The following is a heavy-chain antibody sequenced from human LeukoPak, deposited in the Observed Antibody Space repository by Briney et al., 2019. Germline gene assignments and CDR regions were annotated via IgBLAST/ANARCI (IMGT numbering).Heavy chain of an antibody. V-gene: IGHV3-21*01. D-gene: IGHD5-24*01. Sequence: GGSLRLSCAASGFTFSSYSMNWVRQAPGKGLEWVSSIKGRFTISRDNAKNSLYLQMNSLRAEDTAVYYCARGMATIDGYYYYMDVWGKGTTVTVSS. J-gene: IGHJ6*03. CDR1: GFTFSSYS. CDR3: ARGMATIDGYYYYMDV. CDR2: I.